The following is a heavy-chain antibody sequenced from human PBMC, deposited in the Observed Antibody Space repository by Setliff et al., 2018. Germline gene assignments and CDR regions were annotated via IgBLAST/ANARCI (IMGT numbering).Heavy chain of an antibody. CDR3: ARSTVTQDFDS. Sequence: PGESLKISCKVSGNGFTDLWIAWVRQMPGKGLEWMGIIYPGDSDTRYSPSFQGHVTISADKSISTTYLQWSSLKASDTGMYYCARSTVTQDFDSWGQGTLVTVSS. CDR2: IYPGDSDT. J-gene: IGHJ4*02. V-gene: IGHV5-51*01. D-gene: IGHD4-17*01. CDR1: GNGFTDLW.